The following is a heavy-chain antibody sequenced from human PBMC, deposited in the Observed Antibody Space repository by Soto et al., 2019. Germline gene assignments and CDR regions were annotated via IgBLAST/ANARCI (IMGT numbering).Heavy chain of an antibody. J-gene: IGHJ1*01. V-gene: IGHV1-3*01. CDR2: INAGNGNT. CDR1: GYTFTSYA. D-gene: IGHD3-22*01. CDR3: ARVPDSSGYYGEYFQH. Sequence: ASVKVSCKASGYTFTSYAMHWVRQAPGQRLEWMGWINAGNGNTKYSQKFQGRVTITRDTSASTAYMELSSLRSEDTAVYYCARVPDSSGYYGEYFQHWGQGTLVTVSS.